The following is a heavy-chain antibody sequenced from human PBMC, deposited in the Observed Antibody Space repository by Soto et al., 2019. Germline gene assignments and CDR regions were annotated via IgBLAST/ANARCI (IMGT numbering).Heavy chain of an antibody. Sequence: QVQLVQSGAEVKKPGASVKVSCKASGYTFTSYGIIWVRQAPGQGLEWMGWISAYNGNTNYAQKLQGRVTMTTDTSTSTAYMELRSLRSDDTAVYYCARDQPFTYNWNDVDYFDYWGQGTLVTVSS. J-gene: IGHJ4*02. CDR2: ISAYNGNT. D-gene: IGHD1-20*01. CDR3: ARDQPFTYNWNDVDYFDY. CDR1: GYTFTSYG. V-gene: IGHV1-18*01.